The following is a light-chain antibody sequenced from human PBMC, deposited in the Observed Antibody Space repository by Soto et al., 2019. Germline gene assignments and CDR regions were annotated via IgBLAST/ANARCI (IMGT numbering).Light chain of an antibody. CDR1: QPINNW. Sequence: DIQRPQAPCTVSASVGDRVTITCRASQPINNWLAWYQQRAGQAPKLIIYDASTLARGVPSRFRGSGSGTEFTLTISSLQPDDFASYYCQQYSTYTWTFGQGTKVDIK. CDR3: QQYSTYTWT. V-gene: IGKV1-5*01. CDR2: DAS. J-gene: IGKJ1*01.